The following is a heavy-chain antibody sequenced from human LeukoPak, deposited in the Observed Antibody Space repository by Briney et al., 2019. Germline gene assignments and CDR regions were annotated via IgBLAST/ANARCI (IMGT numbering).Heavy chain of an antibody. CDR3: ATGRHLGSSGWYLVHY. Sequence: PSETLSLTCAVYGGSFSGYYWSWIREPPGEGLEWSGEINHSGSTNYNPSPKGRVTISVDTSKTQFSLKLSSLTAADTAVYYCATGRHLGSSGWYLVHYWGQGTLVTVSS. CDR1: GGSFSGYY. V-gene: IGHV4-34*01. CDR2: INHSGST. J-gene: IGHJ4*02. D-gene: IGHD6-19*01.